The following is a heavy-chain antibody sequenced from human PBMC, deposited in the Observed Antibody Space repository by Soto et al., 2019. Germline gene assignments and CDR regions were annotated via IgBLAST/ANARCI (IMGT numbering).Heavy chain of an antibody. CDR2: ISAYNGNT. V-gene: IGHV1-18*04. Sequence: QVQLVQSGAEVKKPGASVKVSCKASGYTFTSYGISWVRQAPGQGLERMGWISAYNGNTNYAQKLQGRVTMTTDTSTSTAYMELRSLRSDDTAVYCCARDRRGEQLGHYYYYGMDVWGQGTTVTVSS. CDR1: GYTFTSYG. CDR3: ARDRRGEQLGHYYYYGMDV. J-gene: IGHJ6*02. D-gene: IGHD6-6*01.